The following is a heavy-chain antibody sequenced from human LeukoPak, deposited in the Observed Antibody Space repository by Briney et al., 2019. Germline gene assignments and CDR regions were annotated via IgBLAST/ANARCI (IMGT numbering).Heavy chain of an antibody. CDR2: IYPGDSDT. CDR1: GYSFTSYW. D-gene: IGHD2-2*01. V-gene: IGHV5-51*01. Sequence: GESLKISCKGSGYSFTSYWIGWVRQMPGKGLEWMGIIYPGDSDTRYSPSFQGQVTISADKSISTAYLQWSSPKASDTAMYYCARLGGYCSSTSCSLDYWGQGTLVTVSS. CDR3: ARLGGYCSSTSCSLDY. J-gene: IGHJ4*02.